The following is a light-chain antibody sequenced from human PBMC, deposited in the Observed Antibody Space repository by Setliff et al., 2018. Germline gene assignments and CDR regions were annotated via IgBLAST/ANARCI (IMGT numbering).Light chain of an antibody. CDR1: SSNIGNNY. V-gene: IGLV1-51*01. J-gene: IGLJ2*01. CDR3: GTWDSSLSAGEVV. CDR2: DNN. Sequence: QSVLTQPHSVSAAPGQKVTISCSGSSSNIGNNYVSWYQQLPGTAPKLLIYDNNKRPSGIPDRFSGSKSGTSATLGITGPQTGDEADYYCGTWDSSLSAGEVVLGGGTKGTVL.